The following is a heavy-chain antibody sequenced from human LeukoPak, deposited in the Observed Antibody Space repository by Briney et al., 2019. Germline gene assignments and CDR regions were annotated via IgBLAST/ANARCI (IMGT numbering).Heavy chain of an antibody. D-gene: IGHD5-18*01. CDR2: IYYSGST. V-gene: IGHV4-59*01. J-gene: IGHJ6*03. Sequence: SETLSLTCTVSGGSISSYYWSWIRQPPGKGLEWIGYIYYSGSTNYNPSLKSRVTISVDTSENQFSLKLSSVTAADTAVYYCARVGYSYGYDYYYYMDVWGKGTTVTVSS. CDR3: ARVGYSYGYDYYYYMDV. CDR1: GGSISSYY.